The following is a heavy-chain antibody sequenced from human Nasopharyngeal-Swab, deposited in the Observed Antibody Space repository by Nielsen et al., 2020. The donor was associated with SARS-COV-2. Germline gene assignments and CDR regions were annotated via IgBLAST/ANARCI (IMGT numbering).Heavy chain of an antibody. CDR1: GFTFSSYG. V-gene: IGHV3-30*02. J-gene: IGHJ4*02. Sequence: GGSLRLSCAASGFTFSSYGMHWVRQAPGKGPEWVAVIWYDGSNKYYADSVKGRFTISRDNSKNTLYLQMNSLRAEDTAVYYCVKEGSDFDYWGQGTLVTVSS. CDR3: VKEGSDFDY. CDR2: IWYDGSNK. D-gene: IGHD2-15*01.